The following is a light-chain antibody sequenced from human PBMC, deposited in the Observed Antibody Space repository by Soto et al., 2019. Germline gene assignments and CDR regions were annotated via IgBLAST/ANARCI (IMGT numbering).Light chain of an antibody. J-gene: IGKJ1*01. CDR3: MQALQTPWT. Sequence: DIVMTQSPLSLPVTPGEPASISCRSSQSLLHSNGYNYFDWYLQKPGQSPQLLIYLGSNRASGVPDRFSGSGSGTDFTLKISRVEAEDVGVYYCMQALQTPWTFGQGTNVEIK. V-gene: IGKV2-28*01. CDR1: QSLLHSNGYNY. CDR2: LGS.